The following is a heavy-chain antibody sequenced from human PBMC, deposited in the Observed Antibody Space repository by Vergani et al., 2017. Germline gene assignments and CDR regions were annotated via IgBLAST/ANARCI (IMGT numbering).Heavy chain of an antibody. V-gene: IGHV4-39*01. CDR2: IYYSGST. CDR3: ARRITGYDAFDI. Sequence: QLQLQESGPGLVKPSETLSLTCTVSGGSISSSSYYWGWIRQPPGKGLEWIGSIYYSGSTYYNPSLKSRVTISVDTSKNQFSLKLSSVTAADTAVYYCARRITGYDAFDIWGQGTMVNVSS. CDR1: GGSISSSSYY. J-gene: IGHJ3*02. D-gene: IGHD1-20*01.